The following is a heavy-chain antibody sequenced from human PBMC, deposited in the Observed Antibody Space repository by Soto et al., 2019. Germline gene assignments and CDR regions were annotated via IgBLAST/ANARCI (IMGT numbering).Heavy chain of an antibody. CDR3: AKPESSISGWNGPDF. V-gene: IGHV3-23*01. D-gene: IGHD6-6*01. CDR2: ISGSGGNT. J-gene: IGHJ4*02. CDR1: GFSFMNYA. Sequence: EVQLLESGGGLAHPGGSLRLSCAASGFSFMNYARSWALQAPGQGLDWFPIISGSGGNTYYADSVKGRFTISRDNSKNTLYLQMNSLRAEDTAVYYCAKPESSISGWNGPDFWGQGTLVTVSS.